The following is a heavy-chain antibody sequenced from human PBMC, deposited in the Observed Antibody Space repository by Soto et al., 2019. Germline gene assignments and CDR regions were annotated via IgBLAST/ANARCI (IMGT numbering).Heavy chain of an antibody. V-gene: IGHV3-48*02. D-gene: IGHD2-2*01. CDR1: GFTFSSYS. CDR3: ARDLGYCISTSCYENYFDY. CDR2: ISSSSSTI. J-gene: IGHJ4*02. Sequence: PGGSLRLSCAASGFTFSSYSMNWVRQAPGKGLEWVSYISSSSSTIYYADSVKGRFTISRDNAKNSLYLQMNSLRDEDTAVYYCARDLGYCISTSCYENYFDYWGQGTLVTVSS.